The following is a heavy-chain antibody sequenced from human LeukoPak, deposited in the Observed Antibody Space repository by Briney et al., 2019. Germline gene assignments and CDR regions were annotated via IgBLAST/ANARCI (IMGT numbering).Heavy chain of an antibody. V-gene: IGHV1-2*02. J-gene: IGHJ4*02. D-gene: IGHD2-8*01. Sequence: ASVKVSCKASGYTFTGYYMHWVRQAPGQGLEWMGWINPNSGGTNYAQKFQGRVTMTRDTSISTAYMDLSRLRSDDTAVYYCTRDRCTNGVCYRENDYWGQGTLVTVSS. CDR2: INPNSGGT. CDR3: TRDRCTNGVCYRENDY. CDR1: GYTFTGYY.